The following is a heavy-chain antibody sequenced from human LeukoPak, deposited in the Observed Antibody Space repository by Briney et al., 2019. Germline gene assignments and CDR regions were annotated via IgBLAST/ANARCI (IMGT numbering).Heavy chain of an antibody. CDR3: ARERLERRHNWFDP. CDR1: GGSISSGSYY. J-gene: IGHJ5*02. Sequence: SQTLSLTCTVSGGSISSGSYYWSWVRQPAGTGLEWIGRIYTSGSTNYNPSLKSRVTISVDPSKTQFSLKLSSVTAADTAVYYCARERLERRHNWFDPRGQGTLVTVSS. D-gene: IGHD1-1*01. V-gene: IGHV4-61*02. CDR2: IYTSGST.